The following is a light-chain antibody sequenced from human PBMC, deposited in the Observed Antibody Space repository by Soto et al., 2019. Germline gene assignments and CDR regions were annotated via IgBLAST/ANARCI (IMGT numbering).Light chain of an antibody. CDR2: SIS. V-gene: IGLV7-43*01. CDR1: TGAVTSGYY. Sequence: QAVVTQEHSLTVSPGGTVTLTCASSTGAVTSGYYPNWFQQKPGQAPKALIYSISNKHSWTPARFSGSLLGGKAALTLSGVEPEDEADYYCLIFYGEAWVFGGGTKLTVL. CDR3: LIFYGEAWV. J-gene: IGLJ3*02.